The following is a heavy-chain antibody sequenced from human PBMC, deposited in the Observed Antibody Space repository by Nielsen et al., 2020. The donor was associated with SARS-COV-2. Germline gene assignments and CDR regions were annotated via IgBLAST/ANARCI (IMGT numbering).Heavy chain of an antibody. D-gene: IGHD3-10*02. Sequence: GGSLRLSCAASGFTFTSHWMSWVRQAPGKGLEWVSGINWNGGSTGYADSVKGRFTISRDNAKNSLYLQMNSLRAEDTALYHCARAPVPYYYYYMDVWGKGTTVTVSS. CDR1: GFTFTSHW. V-gene: IGHV3-20*01. CDR3: ARAPVPYYYYYMDV. CDR2: INWNGGST. J-gene: IGHJ6*03.